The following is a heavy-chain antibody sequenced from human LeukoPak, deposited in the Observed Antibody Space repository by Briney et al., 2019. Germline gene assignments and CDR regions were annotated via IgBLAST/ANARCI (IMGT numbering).Heavy chain of an antibody. V-gene: IGHV4-39*01. D-gene: IGHD6-13*01. Sequence: SETLPLTCTVSGGPINSSSYYWGWIRQPPGKGLEWIGSIYYSGSTYYNPSLKSRVTISVDTSKNQFSLKLSSVTAADTAVYYCARQVGSSSWEHYYYYGMDVWGQGTTVTVSS. CDR2: IYYSGST. CDR1: GGPINSSSYY. CDR3: ARQVGSSSWEHYYYYGMDV. J-gene: IGHJ6*02.